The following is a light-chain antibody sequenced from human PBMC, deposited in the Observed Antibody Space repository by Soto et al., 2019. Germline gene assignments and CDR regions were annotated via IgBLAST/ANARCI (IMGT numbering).Light chain of an antibody. Sequence: DIQMTQSPSSLSASVGDRVTITCRASQSIGKYLNWYQQKVGKAPKALISAASRLQSGVPSRFSGSGSDTDFTLTVRRLQPEDFATYFCEQGFDTPFTFGPGSTVDI. CDR1: QSIGKY. J-gene: IGKJ3*01. V-gene: IGKV1-39*01. CDR3: EQGFDTPFT. CDR2: AAS.